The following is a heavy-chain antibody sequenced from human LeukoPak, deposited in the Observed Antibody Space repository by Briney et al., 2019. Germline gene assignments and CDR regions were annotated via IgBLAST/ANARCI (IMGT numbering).Heavy chain of an antibody. CDR1: GFTFSAYA. D-gene: IGHD3-22*01. CDR3: ARNYYDSSGYQEATFNY. J-gene: IGHJ4*02. Sequence: GGSLRLSCAASGFTFSAYAVNWVRQAPGKGLEWVAGIWYDGGYKYYADSVKGRFTISRDNSKNTLFLQMDSLRAEDTAVYYCARNYYDSSGYQEATFNYWGQGTLVTVSS. V-gene: IGHV3-33*01. CDR2: IWYDGGYK.